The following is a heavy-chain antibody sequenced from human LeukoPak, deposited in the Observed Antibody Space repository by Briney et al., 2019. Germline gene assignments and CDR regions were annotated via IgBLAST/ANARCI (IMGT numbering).Heavy chain of an antibody. Sequence: PGGSLRLSCAASGFTFSSYWMHWVRQAPGKGLVWVSRINTDGSTTNYADSVKGRFTISRDNAKNTLYLQMNSLRGEDTAVYYCAGDRQYGMDVWGQGTTVTVSS. CDR3: AGDRQYGMDV. CDR2: INTDGSTT. V-gene: IGHV3-74*01. CDR1: GFTFSSYW. J-gene: IGHJ6*02.